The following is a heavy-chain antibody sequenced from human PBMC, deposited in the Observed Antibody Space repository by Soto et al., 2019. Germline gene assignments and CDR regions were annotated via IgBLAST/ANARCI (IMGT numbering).Heavy chain of an antibody. CDR3: ARRDSSGWYYYFDY. D-gene: IGHD6-19*01. CDR1: GGSISSYY. Sequence: QVQLQESGPGLVKPSETLSLTCTVSGGSISSYYWSWIRQPPGKGLEWIGYIYYSGSTNYNPSLRSRVTISVETSKNQFSLKLSSVTAADTAVYYCARRDSSGWYYYFDYWGQGTLVTVSS. V-gene: IGHV4-59*08. J-gene: IGHJ4*02. CDR2: IYYSGST.